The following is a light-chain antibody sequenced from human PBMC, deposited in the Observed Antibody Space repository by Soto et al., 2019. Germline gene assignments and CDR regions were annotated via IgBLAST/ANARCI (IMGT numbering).Light chain of an antibody. V-gene: IGLV1-44*01. CDR2: NDN. J-gene: IGLJ3*02. CDR3: AAWDDSLNARGV. CDR1: SSNIGSNA. Sequence: QSVLTQPPSASGTPGQRVTISCSGSSSNIGSNAVSWYQQLPGTAPKLLIYNDNQRPSGVPDRFSASKSGTSASLAISGLQSEDEADYCCAAWDDSLNARGVFGGGTQLTVL.